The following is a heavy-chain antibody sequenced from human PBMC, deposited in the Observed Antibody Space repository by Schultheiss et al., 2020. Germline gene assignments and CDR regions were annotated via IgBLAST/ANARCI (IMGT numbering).Heavy chain of an antibody. Sequence: GGSLRLSCAASGFPFISYGMYWVRQAPGKGLEWVAVIFHDGSIKFYADSVKGRFTISRDNSKNILFLQMNSLRVDDTAVYYCVKGIYGDYVGDLDVWGQGTTVTVSS. CDR1: GFPFISYG. CDR2: IFHDGSIK. D-gene: IGHD3-16*01. V-gene: IGHV3-30*18. CDR3: VKGIYGDYVGDLDV. J-gene: IGHJ6*02.